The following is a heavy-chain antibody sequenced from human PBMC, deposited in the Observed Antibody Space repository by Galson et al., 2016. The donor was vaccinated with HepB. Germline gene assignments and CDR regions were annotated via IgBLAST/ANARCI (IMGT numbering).Heavy chain of an antibody. CDR2: ISYDGSRK. J-gene: IGHJ6*02. Sequence: SLRLSCAASGFSFSSYAVHWVRQAPGKGLEWVAVISYDGSRKDYADSVKGRFTISRDNSKSTLNLQMNSLRPEDSAVYYCARVMYDVRDYYYYYGMDVWGQGTTGTVSS. V-gene: IGHV3-30*04. D-gene: IGHD1-1*01. CDR1: GFSFSSYA. CDR3: ARVMYDVRDYYYYYGMDV.